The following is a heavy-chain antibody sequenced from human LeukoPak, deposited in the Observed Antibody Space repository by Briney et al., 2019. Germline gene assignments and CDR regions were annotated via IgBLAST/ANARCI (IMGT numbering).Heavy chain of an antibody. J-gene: IGHJ2*01. V-gene: IGHV3-30-3*01. Sequence: GGSLRLSCAASGFTFFNYAMHWVRQAPGKGLEWVAVMSYDGNSKYYADSVKGRFSISRDNSKNTLYLQMNSLRAEDTAVYYCAKGTVTYYWYFDLWGRGTLVTVSS. CDR1: GFTFFNYA. D-gene: IGHD4-17*01. CDR3: AKGTVTYYWYFDL. CDR2: MSYDGNSK.